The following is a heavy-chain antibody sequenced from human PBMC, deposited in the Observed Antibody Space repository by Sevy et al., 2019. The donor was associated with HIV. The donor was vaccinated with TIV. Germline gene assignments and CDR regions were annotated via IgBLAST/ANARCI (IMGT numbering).Heavy chain of an antibody. Sequence: GGSLRLSCAASGFTFNDAWVTWIRQAPGKGLEWVGRIKRKTDGGTTDYAAAVKGRFSISRDDSKNLLYLQMNSLKTEDTAVYYCTLLGYGPWVQGTLVTVSS. D-gene: IGHD5-18*01. CDR1: GFTFNDAW. CDR3: TLLGYGP. J-gene: IGHJ5*02. CDR2: IKRKTDGGTT. V-gene: IGHV3-15*05.